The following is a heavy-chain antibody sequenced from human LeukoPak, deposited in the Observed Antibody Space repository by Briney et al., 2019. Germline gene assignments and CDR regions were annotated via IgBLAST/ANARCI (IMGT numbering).Heavy chain of an antibody. D-gene: IGHD6-13*01. J-gene: IGHJ6*03. CDR1: GDSVSSNSAA. CDR3: ARAPNFSDGQQLVQGEYYYYYMDV. CDR2: TYYRSKWYN. Sequence: SQTLSLTCAISGDSVSSNSAAWNWIRQSPSRGLEWLGRTYYRSKWYNDYAVSVKSRITINPDTSKNQFSLQLNSVTPEDTAVYYCARAPNFSDGQQLVQGEYYYYYMDVWGKGTTVTVSS. V-gene: IGHV6-1*01.